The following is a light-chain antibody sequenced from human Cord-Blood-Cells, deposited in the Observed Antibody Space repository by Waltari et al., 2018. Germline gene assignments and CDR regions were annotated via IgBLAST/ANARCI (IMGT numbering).Light chain of an antibody. CDR1: QSVLSSSNNKNY. Sequence: DIVMTQSPDYLAVSLGERATINCKSSQSVLSSSNNKNYLAWYQQKPGQPPKLLIYWASTRESGVPDRFSGSGSGTDFTLTISSLQAEDVAVYYCQQYYSTLRTFGQGTKVEIK. CDR3: QQYYSTLRT. J-gene: IGKJ1*01. CDR2: WAS. V-gene: IGKV4-1*01.